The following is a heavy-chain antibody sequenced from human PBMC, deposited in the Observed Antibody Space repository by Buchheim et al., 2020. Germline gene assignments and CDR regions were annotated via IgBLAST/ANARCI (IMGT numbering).Heavy chain of an antibody. Sequence: QVQLVESGGGVVQPGRSLRLSCAASGFTFSSYAMHWVRQAPGKGLEWVAVISYDGSNKYYADSVKGRFTISRDNSKNTLYLQMNSLRAEDTAVYYCARDKGPGTTGGYYFDYWGQGTL. CDR1: GFTFSSYA. CDR3: ARDKGPGTTGGYYFDY. V-gene: IGHV3-30-3*01. J-gene: IGHJ4*02. D-gene: IGHD1-1*01. CDR2: ISYDGSNK.